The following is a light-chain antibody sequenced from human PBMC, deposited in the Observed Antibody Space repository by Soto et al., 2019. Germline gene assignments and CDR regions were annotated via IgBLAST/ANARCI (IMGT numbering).Light chain of an antibody. CDR2: DVS. V-gene: IGLV2-14*01. CDR3: SSYTSSSTLKV. Sequence: QSALTQPASVSGSPGQSITISCTGTSSDVGGYNYVSWYQQHPGKAPKLMIYDVSNRPSGVSNRFSGSKSGNTASLTISGLQDEDEADYYCSSYTSSSTLKVFGGGTKLTV. CDR1: SSDVGGYNY. J-gene: IGLJ2*01.